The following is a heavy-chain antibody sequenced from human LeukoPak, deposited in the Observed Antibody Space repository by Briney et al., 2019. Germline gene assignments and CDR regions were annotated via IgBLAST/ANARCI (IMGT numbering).Heavy chain of an antibody. Sequence: SETLSLTCTVSGGSIRSSSYDWGWIRQAPGKGLEWIGNIYYSGGTYYSPSLKSRVTISIDTSKNQFSLKLSSVAAADTAVYYCARLRAGGVIDNWGQGTLVTVSS. D-gene: IGHD3-10*01. CDR3: ARLRAGGVIDN. CDR1: GGSIRSSSYD. V-gene: IGHV4-39*07. CDR2: IYYSGGT. J-gene: IGHJ4*02.